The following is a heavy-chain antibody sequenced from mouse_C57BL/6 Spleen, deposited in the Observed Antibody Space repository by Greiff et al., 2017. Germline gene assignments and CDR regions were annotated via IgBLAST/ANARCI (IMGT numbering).Heavy chain of an antibody. CDR3: ARGGSSPHYYAMDY. CDR1: GFPFSSYG. D-gene: IGHD1-1*01. Sequence: EVTLVESGGDLVKPGGSLKLSCAASGFPFSSYGMSWVRQTPDKRLEWVATIRSGGCYTYYPDSVKGRFTISRDNAKNTLYLQMRRLKSEDTAMYYCARGGSSPHYYAMDYWGQGASVTVSS. J-gene: IGHJ4*01. CDR2: IRSGGCYT. V-gene: IGHV5-6*01.